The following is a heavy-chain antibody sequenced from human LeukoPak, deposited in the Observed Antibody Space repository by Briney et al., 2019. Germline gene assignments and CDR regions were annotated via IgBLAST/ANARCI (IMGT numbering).Heavy chain of an antibody. V-gene: IGHV1-69*04. CDR3: ARSEYYYGSGSYSYYYYGMDV. CDR1: GGTFSSYA. J-gene: IGHJ6*02. D-gene: IGHD3-10*01. Sequence: ASVTVSCTASGGTFSSYAISWVRQAPGQGLEWMGRIIPILGIANYAQKFQGRVTITADKSTSTAYMELRSLRSEDTAVYCCARSEYYYGSGSYSYYYYGMDVWGQGTTVTVSS. CDR2: IIPILGIA.